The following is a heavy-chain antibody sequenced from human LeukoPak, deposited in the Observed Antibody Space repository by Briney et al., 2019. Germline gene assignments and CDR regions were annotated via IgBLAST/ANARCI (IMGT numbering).Heavy chain of an antibody. J-gene: IGHJ4*02. CDR2: INPSGGST. D-gene: IGHD3-22*01. CDR3: ASDGSGYDSSGPTGY. V-gene: IGHV1-46*03. CDR1: GYTFTSYY. Sequence: ASVKVSCKASGYTFTSYYMHWVRQAPGQGLEWMGIINPSGGSTSYAQKFQGRVTMTRDTSTSTVSMALSSLRSEDTAVCYCASDGSGYDSSGPTGYCGEETLLTASS.